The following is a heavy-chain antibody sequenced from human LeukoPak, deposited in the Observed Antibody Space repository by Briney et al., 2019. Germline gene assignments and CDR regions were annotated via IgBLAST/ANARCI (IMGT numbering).Heavy chain of an antibody. D-gene: IGHD6-13*01. Sequence: SETLSLTCTVSGGSISSYHWSWIRQSPGKGLEWTGQIHYTGGTSYNPSLKSRLTVSLDTSKNQFSLKLSSVTAADTAVYYCARAGDSSGWFRQYWGQGTLVTVSS. V-gene: IGHV4-59*01. CDR1: GGSISSYH. J-gene: IGHJ4*02. CDR3: ARAGDSSGWFRQY. CDR2: IHYTGGT.